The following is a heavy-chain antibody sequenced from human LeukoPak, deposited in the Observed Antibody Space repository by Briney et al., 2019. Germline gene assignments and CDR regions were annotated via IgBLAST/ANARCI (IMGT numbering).Heavy chain of an antibody. CDR2: IKQDGSEK. D-gene: IGHD2-2*01. CDR3: ARDRSPKDIVVERQILYYYYYGMDV. V-gene: IGHV3-7*01. Sequence: PGGSLRLSCAASGFTFSSYWMSWVRQAPGKGLEWVANIKQDGSEKYYVDSVKGRFTISRDNAKNSLYLQMNSLRAEDTAVYYCARDRSPKDIVVERQILYYYYYGMDVWGQGTTVTVSS. J-gene: IGHJ6*02. CDR1: GFTFSSYW.